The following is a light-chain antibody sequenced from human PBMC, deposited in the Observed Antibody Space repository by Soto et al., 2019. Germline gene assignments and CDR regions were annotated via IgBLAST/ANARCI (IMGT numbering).Light chain of an antibody. CDR3: QQYDNYYS. Sequence: DIQMTQPPSALSASVGDRVNITCRASQSISTWLAWYQQKPGKAPKLLIYKASTLESGVPSRFSGSGSGTEFTLTISSLQPDDFATYYCQQYDNYYSFGQGTKVDIK. V-gene: IGKV1-5*03. CDR1: QSISTW. J-gene: IGKJ2*03. CDR2: KAS.